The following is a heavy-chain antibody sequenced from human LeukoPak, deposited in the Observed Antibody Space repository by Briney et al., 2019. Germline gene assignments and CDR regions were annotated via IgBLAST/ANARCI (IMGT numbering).Heavy chain of an antibody. Sequence: ASVKVSRKASGYTFTSYDINWERQATGQGLEWMGWMNPNSGNTGYAQKFQGRVTITRNTSISTAYMELSSLRSEDTAVYYCARGGVHDFWSGYYRYEYYFDYWGQGTLVTVSS. J-gene: IGHJ4*02. CDR1: GYTFTSYD. CDR3: ARGGVHDFWSGYYRYEYYFDY. D-gene: IGHD3-3*01. V-gene: IGHV1-8*03. CDR2: MNPNSGNT.